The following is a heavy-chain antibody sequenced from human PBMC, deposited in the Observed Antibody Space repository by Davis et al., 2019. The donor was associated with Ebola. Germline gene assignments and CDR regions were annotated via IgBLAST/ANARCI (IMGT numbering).Heavy chain of an antibody. CDR2: IYYSGST. Sequence: PSETLSLTCTVSGGSISSYYWSWIRQPPGKGLEWIGYIYYSGSTNYNPSLKSRVTISVDTSKNQFSLKLSSVTAADTAVYYCARDYGNDWYFDLWGRGTLVTVSS. V-gene: IGHV4-59*12. CDR3: ARDYGNDWYFDL. CDR1: GGSISSYY. J-gene: IGHJ2*01. D-gene: IGHD4-11*01.